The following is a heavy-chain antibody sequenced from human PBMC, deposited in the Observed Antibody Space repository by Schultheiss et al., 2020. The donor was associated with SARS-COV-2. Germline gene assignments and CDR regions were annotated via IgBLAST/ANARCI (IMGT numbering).Heavy chain of an antibody. D-gene: IGHD3-16*01. J-gene: IGHJ4*02. V-gene: IGHV3-30*04. CDR2: ISDDGSHK. CDR1: GFTFNSHA. Sequence: GGSLRLSCAASGFTFNSHAMHWVRQTPGKGLEWVTIISDDGSHKLYADSVKGRFTISRDNSNNTLYLQMKSLTAEDTAVYYCAKGGGYVDYWGQGTLVTVSS. CDR3: AKGGGYVDY.